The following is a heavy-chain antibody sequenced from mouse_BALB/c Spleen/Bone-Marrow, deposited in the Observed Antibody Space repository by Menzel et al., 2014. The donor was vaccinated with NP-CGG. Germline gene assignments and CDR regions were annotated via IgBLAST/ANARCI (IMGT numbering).Heavy chain of an antibody. CDR1: GYTFTSYW. CDR3: TRSPITTVVAETMDC. J-gene: IGHJ4*01. Sequence: LQQSGSELVRPGTSVKLSCKASGYTFTSYWMHWVKQRPGQGLEWIGNIYPFSGSSNYDEKFKSKATLTVDTSSSTAYRQLISLTSEDSAVYYCTRSPITTVVAETMDCWGQGTSVTVSS. CDR2: IYPFSGSS. D-gene: IGHD1-1*01. V-gene: IGHV1S22*01.